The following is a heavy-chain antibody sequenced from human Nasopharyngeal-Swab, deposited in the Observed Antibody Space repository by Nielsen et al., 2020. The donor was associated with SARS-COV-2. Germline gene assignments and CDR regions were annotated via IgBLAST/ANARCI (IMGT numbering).Heavy chain of an antibody. CDR1: GGSISSGSYY. V-gene: IGHV4-61*02. D-gene: IGHD6-6*01. J-gene: IGHJ2*01. CDR2: IYTSGST. CDR3: ARLPRLWYFDL. Sequence: SETLSLTCTVSGGSISSGSYYWSWIRQPAGKRLEWIGRIYTSGSTNYNPLHKSRVTISVHTSKNQFSLTLSSVTAADPAVYYCARLPRLWYFDLWGRGTLVTVSS.